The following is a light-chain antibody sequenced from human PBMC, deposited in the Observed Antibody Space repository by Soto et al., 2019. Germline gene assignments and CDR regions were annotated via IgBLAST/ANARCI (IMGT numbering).Light chain of an antibody. J-gene: IGKJ1*01. V-gene: IGKV3-20*01. CDR2: GAS. Sequence: EIVLTQSPGTLSLSPGERATLSCRASQSVSSSYLAWYQQKPGQAPMLLIYGASSRATGIPDRFSGSGSGTDFTLTISRLEPEDFAVYYCQQYGSSPLTFGQGTKVELQ. CDR1: QSVSSSY. CDR3: QQYGSSPLT.